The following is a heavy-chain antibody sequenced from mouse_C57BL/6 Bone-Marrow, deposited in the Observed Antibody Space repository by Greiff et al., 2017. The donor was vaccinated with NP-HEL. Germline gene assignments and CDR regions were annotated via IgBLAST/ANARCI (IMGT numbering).Heavy chain of an antibody. V-gene: IGHV1-62-2*01. CDR2: FYPGSGSI. J-gene: IGHJ3*01. CDR3: ARHEDPYYSNYGFAY. CDR1: GYTFTEYT. Sequence: LVESGAELVKPGASVKLSCKASGYTFTEYTIHWVKQRSGQGLEWIGWFYPGSGSIKYNEKFKDKATLTADKSSSTVYMELSRLTSEDSAVYFCARHEDPYYSNYGFAYWGQGTLVTVSA. D-gene: IGHD2-5*01.